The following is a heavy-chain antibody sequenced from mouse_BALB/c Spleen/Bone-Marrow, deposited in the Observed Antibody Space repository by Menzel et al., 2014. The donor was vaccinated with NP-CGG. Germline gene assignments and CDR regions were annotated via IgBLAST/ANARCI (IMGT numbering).Heavy chain of an antibody. V-gene: IGHV1S81*02. D-gene: IGHD1-1*01. Sequence: VQLQQSGAELVKPGASVKLSCKASGYTFSSYYMYWVKQRPGQGLEWIGEINPSNGGTKFNEKFKSKATLTVDKSSSTAYMQLSSLTSEDSAVYYCTRSNYGYWYFDVWGAGTTVTGSS. CDR1: GYTFSSYY. J-gene: IGHJ1*01. CDR3: TRSNYGYWYFDV. CDR2: INPSNGGT.